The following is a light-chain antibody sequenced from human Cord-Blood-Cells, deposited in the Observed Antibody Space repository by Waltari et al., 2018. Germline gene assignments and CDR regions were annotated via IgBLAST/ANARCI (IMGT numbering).Light chain of an antibody. CDR3: SSYTSSSTLV. J-gene: IGLJ2*01. CDR2: DVS. CDR1: SSDVGGYNY. Sequence: QSALTQPASVSGSPGQSIPTSCTGTSSDVGGYNYVSWYQQHPGNAPKLMIYDVSNRPSGVSNRFSGSKSGNTASLTISGLQAEDEADYYCSSYTSSSTLVFGGGTKLTVL. V-gene: IGLV2-14*01.